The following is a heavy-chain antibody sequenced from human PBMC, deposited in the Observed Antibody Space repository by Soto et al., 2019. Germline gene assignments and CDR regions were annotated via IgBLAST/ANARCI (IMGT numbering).Heavy chain of an antibody. D-gene: IGHD6-19*01. J-gene: IGHJ5*02. Sequence: QVQLQESGPGLVKPSETLSLTCTVSGGSISSYYWSWIRQPPGTGLEWIGYIYYSGSTNYNPSLKSRVTISVDTSNNQFSLKLSSVTAADTAVYYCARAYSSGWYTRVNWFDPWGQGTLVTVSS. CDR1: GGSISSYY. V-gene: IGHV4-59*01. CDR2: IYYSGST. CDR3: ARAYSSGWYTRVNWFDP.